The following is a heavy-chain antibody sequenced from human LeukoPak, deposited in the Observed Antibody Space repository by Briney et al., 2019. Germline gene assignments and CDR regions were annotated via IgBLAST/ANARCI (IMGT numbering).Heavy chain of an antibody. CDR2: ICFTGIT. CDR3: ARDDSGPTRFDP. V-gene: IGHV4-59*01. Sequence: PSETLSLTCDVSGGSIRTYCWGWIRQAPGMGLEWIAYICFTGITNYNPSLKSRVAISVDTSKNQFSLKLSSVTAADTAVYYCARDDSGPTRFDPWGQGTLVTVSS. J-gene: IGHJ5*02. D-gene: IGHD5-12*01. CDR1: GGSIRTYC.